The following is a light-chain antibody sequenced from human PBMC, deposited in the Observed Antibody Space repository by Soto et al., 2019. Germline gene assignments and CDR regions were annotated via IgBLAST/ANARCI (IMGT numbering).Light chain of an antibody. CDR1: ALSKQY. CDR2: KDT. CDR3: QSADSSGTYRV. J-gene: IGLJ3*02. V-gene: IGLV3-25*03. Sequence: SYELTQPPSVSVSPGQTARITCSGDALSKQYAYWYQQKPGQAPILVIYKDTERPSGIPERISGSTSGTTVTLTISGVQAVDEADYYCQSADSSGTYRVFGGGTKLTVL.